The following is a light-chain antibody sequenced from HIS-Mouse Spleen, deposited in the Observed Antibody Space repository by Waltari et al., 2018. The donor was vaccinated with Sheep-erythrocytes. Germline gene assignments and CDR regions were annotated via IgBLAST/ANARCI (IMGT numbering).Light chain of an antibody. J-gene: IGLJ1*01. CDR3: CSYAGSYNHV. CDR1: SSDVVGYNY. Sequence: QSALTQPRSVSGSPGQSVTISCTGTSSDVVGYNYVSWYQQHPGKAPKHMSYDVSKRPSGGPDRFSGSKSGNTASLTISGLQAEDEADYYCCSYAGSYNHVFATGTKVTVL. V-gene: IGLV2-11*01. CDR2: DVS.